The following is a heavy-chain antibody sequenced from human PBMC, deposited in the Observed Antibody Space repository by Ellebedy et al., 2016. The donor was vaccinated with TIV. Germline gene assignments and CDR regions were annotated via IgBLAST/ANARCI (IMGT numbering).Heavy chain of an antibody. V-gene: IGHV3-23*01. CDR1: GFTLSNYW. Sequence: GGSLRLSXAASGFTLSNYWMSWFGQAPGKGLEWVSTVIGTGASTYYAASVKGRFTISRDNSKNTLFLQMDSLRAEDTAIYYCAKGNYYNTDGYYDAYDVWGRGTEVTVSS. CDR3: AKGNYYNTDGYYDAYDV. J-gene: IGHJ3*01. D-gene: IGHD3-22*01. CDR2: VIGTGAST.